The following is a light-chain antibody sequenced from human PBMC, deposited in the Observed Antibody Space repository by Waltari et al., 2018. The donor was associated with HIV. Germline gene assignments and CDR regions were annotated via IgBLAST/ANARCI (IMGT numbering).Light chain of an antibody. V-gene: IGLV6-57*02. CDR3: QSFHGITAV. CDR2: KDD. J-gene: IGLJ3*02. Sequence: NFMLTQPHSVSASPGKTVTISCTGSSGRVASTYVQWYQQRPGSAPTTVIYKDDQRPSGVPDRFSGSINSSSNSAYLTISGLKTEDEADYYCQSFHGITAVFGGGTKLTVL. CDR1: SGRVASTY.